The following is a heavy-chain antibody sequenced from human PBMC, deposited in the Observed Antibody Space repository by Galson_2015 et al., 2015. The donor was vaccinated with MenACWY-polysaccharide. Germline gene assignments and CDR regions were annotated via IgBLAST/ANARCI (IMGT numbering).Heavy chain of an antibody. D-gene: IGHD2-2*01. J-gene: IGHJ4*02. CDR1: GFTFDDYA. V-gene: IGHV3-9*01. Sequence: SLRLSCAASGFTFDDYAMHWVRQAPGKGLEWVSGISWNSGSIGYADSVKGRFTISRDNAKNSLYLQMNSLRAEDTALYFCAKSAGYQLLAYYFDYWGQGTLVTVSS. CDR2: ISWNSGSI. CDR3: AKSAGYQLLAYYFDY.